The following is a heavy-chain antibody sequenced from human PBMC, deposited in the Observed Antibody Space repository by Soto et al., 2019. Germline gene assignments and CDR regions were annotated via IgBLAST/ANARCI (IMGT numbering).Heavy chain of an antibody. V-gene: IGHV3-23*01. CDR3: APSGYVSRYFDY. Sequence: GGSLRLSCAASGFTFSSYAMSWVRQAPGKGLEWVSAISGSGGSTYYADSVKGRFTISRDNSKNTLYLQMNSLRAEDTAVYYCAPSGYVSRYFDYWGQGTLVTVSS. CDR1: GFTFSSYA. CDR2: ISGSGGST. J-gene: IGHJ4*02. D-gene: IGHD3-16*01.